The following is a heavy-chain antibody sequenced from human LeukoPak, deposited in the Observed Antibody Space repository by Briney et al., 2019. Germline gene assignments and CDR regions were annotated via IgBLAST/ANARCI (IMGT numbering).Heavy chain of an antibody. D-gene: IGHD3-10*01. CDR3: ASVHNYFAWGSYDNVDDY. V-gene: IGHV3-7*01. CDR2: IKQDGNEK. J-gene: IGHJ4*02. CDR1: GFTFSSYA. Sequence: PGRSLRLSCAASGFTFSSYAMHWVRQAPGKGLEWVANIKQDGNEKYYVDSVKGRFTISRDNAKNSLYLQMNSLRAEDTAVYYCASVHNYFAWGSYDNVDDYWGQGTLVTVSS.